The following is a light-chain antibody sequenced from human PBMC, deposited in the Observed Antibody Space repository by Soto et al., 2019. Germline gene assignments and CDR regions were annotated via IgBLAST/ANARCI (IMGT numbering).Light chain of an antibody. Sequence: EIVLTQSPDTLSLSPGERVTLSCRARQSVTNNYLAWYQQKPGQGPRLLIHGASSRAADTPDRFSGSGSGTDFTLTISRLEPEDFALYYCHQYGATPGTFGQGTKLDIK. V-gene: IGKV3-20*01. J-gene: IGKJ1*01. CDR2: GAS. CDR1: QSVTNNY. CDR3: HQYGATPGT.